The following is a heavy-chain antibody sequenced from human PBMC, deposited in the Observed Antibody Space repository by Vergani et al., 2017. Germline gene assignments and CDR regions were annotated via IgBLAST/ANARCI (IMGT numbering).Heavy chain of an antibody. V-gene: IGHV1-58*01. CDR1: GFTFTSSA. CDR2: IVVGSGNT. J-gene: IGHJ3*02. CDR3: AADPTYYYDSSGYYYAFDI. Sequence: QMQLVQSGPEVKKPGTSVKVSCKASGFTFTSSAVQWVRQARGQRLEWIGWIVVGSGNTNYAQKVQERVTITRDMSTSTAYMELSSLRSEDTSVYYCAADPTYYYDSSGYYYAFDIWGQGTMVTVSS. D-gene: IGHD3-22*01.